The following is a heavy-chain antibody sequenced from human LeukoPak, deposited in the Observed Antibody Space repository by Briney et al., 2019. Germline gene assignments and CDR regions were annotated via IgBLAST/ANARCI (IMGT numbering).Heavy chain of an antibody. CDR1: GYTFTDYA. CDR3: ARGRSKYSGSYHWFDP. D-gene: IGHD1-26*01. V-gene: IGHV1-2*06. J-gene: IGHJ5*02. Sequence: ASVKVSCKASGYTFTDYAMHWVRQAPGQRLEWMGRINPNSGGTNYAQKFQGRVTMTRDTSISTAYMELSRLRSDDTAVYYCARGRSKYSGSYHWFDPWGQGTLVTVSS. CDR2: INPNSGGT.